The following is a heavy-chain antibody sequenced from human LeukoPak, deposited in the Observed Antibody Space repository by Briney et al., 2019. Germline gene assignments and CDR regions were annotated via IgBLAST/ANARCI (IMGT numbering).Heavy chain of an antibody. CDR1: GYTFTSYA. V-gene: IGHV1-3*01. D-gene: IGHD1-26*01. CDR3: ARGGKIVGATLFDY. CDR2: INAGNGNT. J-gene: IGHJ4*02. Sequence: ASVKVSCKASGYTFTSYAMHWVRQAPGQRLEWMGWINAGNGNTKYSQKFQGRVTITRDTSASTAYMELSSLRSEDTAVYYCARGGKIVGATLFDYWGQGTLVTVSS.